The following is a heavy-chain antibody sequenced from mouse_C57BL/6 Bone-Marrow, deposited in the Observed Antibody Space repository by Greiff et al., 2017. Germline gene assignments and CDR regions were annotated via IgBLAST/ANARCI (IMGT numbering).Heavy chain of an antibody. Sequence: QVQLQQPGAELVMPGASVKLSCKASGYTFTSYWMHWVKRRPGQGLEWIGEIDPSDSYTNYNQKFKGKSTLTVDKSSSTAYMQLSSLTSENSAVYYCARDGSGYDWFAYGGQGTLVTVSA. CDR3: ARDGSGYDWFAY. CDR1: GYTFTSYW. J-gene: IGHJ3*01. V-gene: IGHV1-69*01. D-gene: IGHD1-1*01. CDR2: IDPSDSYT.